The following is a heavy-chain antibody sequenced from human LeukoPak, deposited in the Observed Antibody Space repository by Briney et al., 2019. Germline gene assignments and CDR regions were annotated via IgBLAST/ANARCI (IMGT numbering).Heavy chain of an antibody. J-gene: IGHJ6*02. CDR3: ARDEGYGSGSYYDPLYYYGMDV. Sequence: GGSLRLSCAASGFTVSSNYMNWVRQAPGKGLEWVSVIYSGGSTYYADSVKGRFTISRDNSKNTLYLQMNSLRVEDTAVYYCARDEGYGSGSYYDPLYYYGMDVWGQGTTVTVSS. CDR2: IYSGGST. V-gene: IGHV3-53*01. D-gene: IGHD3-10*01. CDR1: GFTVSSNY.